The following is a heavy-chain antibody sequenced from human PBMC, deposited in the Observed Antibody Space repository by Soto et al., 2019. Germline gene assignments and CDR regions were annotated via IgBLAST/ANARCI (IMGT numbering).Heavy chain of an antibody. CDR2: ISYDGSNK. J-gene: IGHJ6*02. CDR1: GFTFSSYG. Sequence: PGGSLRLSCAASGFTFSSYGMHWVRQAPGKGLEWVAVISYDGSNKYYADSVKGRFTISRDNSKNTLYLQMNSLRAEDTAVYYCAKDLSPNCGGDCYSSGMDVWGQGTTVTVSS. V-gene: IGHV3-30*18. CDR3: AKDLSPNCGGDCYSSGMDV. D-gene: IGHD2-21*02.